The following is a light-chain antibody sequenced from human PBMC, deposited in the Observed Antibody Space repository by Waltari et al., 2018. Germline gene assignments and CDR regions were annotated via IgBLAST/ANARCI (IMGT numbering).Light chain of an antibody. V-gene: IGKV1-5*01. J-gene: IGKJ1*01. Sequence: DIQMTQSPSTLSPSVGDTVTITCRASQSISDYLAWYQQKPGKAPKLLIYDASTLKKGVPSRLSGSVSGTEFTLTISSLQPDDFATYYCQHYSGFSSRTFGQGTKVDIK. CDR1: QSISDY. CDR3: QHYSGFSSRT. CDR2: DAS.